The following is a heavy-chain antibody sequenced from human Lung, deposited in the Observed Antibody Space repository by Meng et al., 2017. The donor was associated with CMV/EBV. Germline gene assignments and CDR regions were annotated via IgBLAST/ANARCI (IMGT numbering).Heavy chain of an antibody. J-gene: IGHJ4*02. D-gene: IGHD6-13*01. Sequence: GESLKISCAASGFTFSSYGMHWVRQAPGKGLEWVAFIRYDGSNKYYADSVKGRFTISRDNSKNTLYLQMNRLRAEDTAVYYCAKGKTAIAAAGPLAYWGQRTLVTLSS. V-gene: IGHV3-30*02. CDR3: AKGKTAIAAAGPLAY. CDR1: GFTFSSYG. CDR2: IRYDGSNK.